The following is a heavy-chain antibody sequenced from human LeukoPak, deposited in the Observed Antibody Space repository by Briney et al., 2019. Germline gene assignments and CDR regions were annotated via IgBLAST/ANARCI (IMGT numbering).Heavy chain of an antibody. D-gene: IGHD3-22*01. CDR3: ARWDDSSGYYPYYFDY. CDR2: ISSSSSYI. Sequence: GGSLRLSCAASGFTFSSYSMNWVRQAPGKGLEWVSSISSSSSYIYYADSVKGRFTISRDNAKKSLYLQMNSLRAADTAVYYCARWDDSSGYYPYYFDYWGQGTLVTVSS. CDR1: GFTFSSYS. V-gene: IGHV3-21*01. J-gene: IGHJ4*02.